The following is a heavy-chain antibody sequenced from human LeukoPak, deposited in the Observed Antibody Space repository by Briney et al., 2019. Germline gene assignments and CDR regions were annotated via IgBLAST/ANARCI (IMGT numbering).Heavy chain of an antibody. CDR2: IKQDGSEK. CDR1: GFTFSNSA. CDR3: ARDARTDSPFSWSDP. J-gene: IGHJ5*02. D-gene: IGHD2-8*02. Sequence: GGSLRLSCAASGFTFSNSAMSWVRQAPGKGLEWVAKIKQDGSEKYYVDSVKGRLTISRDNGKNTLYLQMDTLRAEDTAVYYCARDARTDSPFSWSDPWGQGTLITVSS. V-gene: IGHV3-7*01.